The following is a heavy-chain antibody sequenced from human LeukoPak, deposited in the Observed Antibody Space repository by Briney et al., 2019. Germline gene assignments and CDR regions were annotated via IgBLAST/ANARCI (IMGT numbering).Heavy chain of an antibody. J-gene: IGHJ3*02. CDR3: ARLVVTAEHDAFDI. CDR1: GGSISSYY. CDR2: IYYSGST. D-gene: IGHD2-21*02. V-gene: IGHV4-59*01. Sequence: SETLSLTCTVSGGSISSYYWSWIRQPPGKGLEWIEYIYYSGSTNYNPSLKSRVTISVDTSKNQFSLKLSSVTAADTAEYYCARLVVTAEHDAFDIWGQGTMVTVSS.